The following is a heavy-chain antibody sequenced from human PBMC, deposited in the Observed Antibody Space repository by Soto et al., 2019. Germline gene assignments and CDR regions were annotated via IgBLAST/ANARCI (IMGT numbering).Heavy chain of an antibody. Sequence: ASVKVSCKASGYTFSDFDINWLRQAAGQGPEWMGWMNAKSGDTFSAQRLQGKFNMTWDTSLSTAYMEVGSLTSDDAAIYYCARGNPFNYAGLDVWGQGTTVTVSS. CDR2: MNAKSGDT. D-gene: IGHD3-16*01. J-gene: IGHJ6*02. CDR3: ARGNPFNYAGLDV. V-gene: IGHV1-8*01. CDR1: GYTFSDFD.